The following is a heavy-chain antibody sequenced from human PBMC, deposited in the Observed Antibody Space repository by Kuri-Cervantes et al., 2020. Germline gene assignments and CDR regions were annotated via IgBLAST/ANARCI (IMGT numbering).Heavy chain of an antibody. CDR1: GFTFGDYA. V-gene: IGHV3-49*03. J-gene: IGHJ6*02. CDR3: ARMTTVYGMDV. Sequence: GESLKISCTASGFTFGDYAMSWFRQAPGKGLEWVGFIRSKAYGGTTEYAASVKGRFTISRDDSKSIAYLQMNSLRAEDTAVYYCARMTTVYGMDVWGQGTTVTVSS. D-gene: IGHD4-17*01. CDR2: IRSKAYGGTT.